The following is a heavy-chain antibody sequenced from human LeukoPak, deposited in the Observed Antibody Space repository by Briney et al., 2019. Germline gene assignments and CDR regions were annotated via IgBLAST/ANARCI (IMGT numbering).Heavy chain of an antibody. CDR3: ARDYYDSSGPPRAFDY. V-gene: IGHV4-34*01. J-gene: IGHJ4*02. CDR2: INHSGST. CDR1: GGSFSGYY. D-gene: IGHD3-22*01. Sequence: PSETLSLTCAVYGGSFSGYYWSWIRQPPGKGLEWIGEINHSGSTNYNPSLKSRVTISVDTSKNQLSLKLSSVTAADTAVYYCARDYYDSSGPPRAFDYWGQGTLVTVSS.